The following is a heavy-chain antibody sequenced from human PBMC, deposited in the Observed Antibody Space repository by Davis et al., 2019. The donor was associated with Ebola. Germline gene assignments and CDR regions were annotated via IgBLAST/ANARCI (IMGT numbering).Heavy chain of an antibody. V-gene: IGHV3-53*01. CDR1: GFTVSSNY. CDR3: ARAPGYCTNGVCYTTWYFDL. Sequence: GGSLRLSCAASGFTVSSNYMIWVRQAPGKGLEWVSLLYSSGSTFYADSVKGRFTISRDNAKNSLYLQMNSLRAEDTAVYYCARAPGYCTNGVCYTTWYFDLWGRGTLVTVSS. J-gene: IGHJ2*01. D-gene: IGHD2-8*01. CDR2: LYSSGST.